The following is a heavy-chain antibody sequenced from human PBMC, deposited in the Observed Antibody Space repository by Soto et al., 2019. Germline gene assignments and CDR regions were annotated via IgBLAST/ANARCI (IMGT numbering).Heavy chain of an antibody. J-gene: IGHJ5*02. D-gene: IGHD3-3*01. V-gene: IGHV1-18*01. CDR3: ARDPHEFWTSYWFDP. CDR1: GYTFNTYG. Sequence: ASVKVSCKTSGYTFNTYGINWVRQAPGQGLGLMGWISAYDGKTTYAEKFQGRVTMTTDTSTSTAYMELRSLRSDDTAIYYCARDPHEFWTSYWFDPWGQGTPVTVSS. CDR2: ISAYDGKT.